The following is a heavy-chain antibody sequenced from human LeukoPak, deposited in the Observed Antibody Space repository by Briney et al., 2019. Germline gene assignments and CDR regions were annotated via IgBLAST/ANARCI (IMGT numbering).Heavy chain of an antibody. CDR3: ARGVTVVVAAIDYFDY. D-gene: IGHD2-15*01. J-gene: IGHJ4*02. CDR2: IYYSGST. CDR1: GGSISSGDYY. Sequence: PSETLSLTCTVSGGSISSGDYYWSWIRQPPGKGLEWIGYIYYSGSTYYNPSLKSRVTISVDTSKNQFSLKLSSVTAADTAVYYCARGVTVVVAAIDYFDYWGQGTLVTVSS. V-gene: IGHV4-30-4*01.